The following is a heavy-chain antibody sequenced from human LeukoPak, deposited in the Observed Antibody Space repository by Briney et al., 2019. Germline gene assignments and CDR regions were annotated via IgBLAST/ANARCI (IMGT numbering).Heavy chain of an antibody. J-gene: IGHJ6*02. CDR2: INHSGST. D-gene: IGHD3-3*01. CDR1: GGSFSGYY. Sequence: PSETLSLTCAVYGGSFSGYYWSWIRQPPGKGLEWIGEINHSGSTNYNPSLKSRVTISVDTSKNQFSLKLSSVTAADTAVYYCARGVDRYDFWSASQGYGMDVWGQGTTATVSS. CDR3: ARGVDRYDFWSASQGYGMDV. V-gene: IGHV4-34*01.